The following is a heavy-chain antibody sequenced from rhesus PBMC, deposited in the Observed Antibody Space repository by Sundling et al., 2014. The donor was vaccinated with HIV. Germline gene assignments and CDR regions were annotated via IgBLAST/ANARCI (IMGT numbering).Heavy chain of an antibody. Sequence: QVRLQESGPAVVKPSETLSLTCAVSGGSITSSNWWSWIRQSPAKGLEWIGGIFSSGGTTEYNPSLKSRVTISKDTSKNQFSLKLSSVTAADTAVYYCARDGYCTGSGCFPFDYWGQGVLVTVSS. CDR2: IFSSGGTT. V-gene: IGHV4-93*01. D-gene: IGHD2-21*01. CDR3: ARDGYCTGSGCFPFDY. J-gene: IGHJ4*01. CDR1: GGSITSSNW.